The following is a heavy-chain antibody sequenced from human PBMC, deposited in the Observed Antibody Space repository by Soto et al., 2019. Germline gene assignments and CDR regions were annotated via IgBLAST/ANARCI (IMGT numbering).Heavy chain of an antibody. CDR1: GGTFSSYA. D-gene: IGHD6-13*01. J-gene: IGHJ6*02. CDR2: IIPIFGTA. CDR3: ASVAPYYCSSYYYYGMDV. V-gene: IGHV1-69*01. Sequence: QVQLVQSGAEVKKPGSSVKVSCKASGGTFSSYAISWVRQAPGQGLEWMGGIIPIFGTANYGQKFQGRVTINAGESTSTGYMELRSLRSEDTAVYYCASVAPYYCSSYYYYGMDVWGQGTTVTDSS.